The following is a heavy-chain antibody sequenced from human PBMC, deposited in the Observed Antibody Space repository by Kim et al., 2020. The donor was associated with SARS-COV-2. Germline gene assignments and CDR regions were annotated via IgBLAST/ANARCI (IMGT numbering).Heavy chain of an antibody. CDR3: ARGGSWTFDC. CDR2: SEN. D-gene: IGHD1-1*01. V-gene: IGHV3-7*01. J-gene: IGHJ4*02. Sequence: SENFYADSVQGRFTIARDNGKNSLYRQMDSLRADDTAVYHCARGGSWTFDCWGRGTLVTVSS.